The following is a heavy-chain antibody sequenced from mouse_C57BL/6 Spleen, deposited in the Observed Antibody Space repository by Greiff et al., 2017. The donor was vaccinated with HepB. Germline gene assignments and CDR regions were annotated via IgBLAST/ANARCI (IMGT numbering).Heavy chain of an antibody. CDR3: ARDRWNYAMDY. V-gene: IGHV3-1*01. D-gene: IGHD1-1*02. Sequence: EVQLQESGPGMVKPSQSLSLTCTVTGYSITSGYDWHLIRHLPGNKLEWMGYISYSGSTNYNPSLKSRISITHDTSKNHFFLKLNSVTTEDTATYYCARDRWNYAMDYWGQGTSVTVSS. CDR1: GYSITSGYD. CDR2: ISYSGST. J-gene: IGHJ4*01.